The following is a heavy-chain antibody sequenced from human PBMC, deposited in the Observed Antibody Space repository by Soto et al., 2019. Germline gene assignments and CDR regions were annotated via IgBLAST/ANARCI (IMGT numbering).Heavy chain of an antibody. V-gene: IGHV3-66*01. Sequence: EVQLVESGGGLVQPGGSLRLSCAASGFTVGLNFMTWVRQAPGKGLEWVSVINAGGTTYYADSVKGRFSISRDDSKNTLYLQMNSLRAEETAVYYCARENYYYGMDVWGQGTTVTVSS. J-gene: IGHJ6*02. CDR2: INAGGTT. CDR1: GFTVGLNF. CDR3: ARENYYYGMDV.